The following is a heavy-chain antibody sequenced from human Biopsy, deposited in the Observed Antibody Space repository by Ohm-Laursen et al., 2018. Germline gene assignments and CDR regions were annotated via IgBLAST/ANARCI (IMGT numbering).Heavy chain of an antibody. CDR1: GGTFSSYA. Sequence: SSVKVSCKVSGGTFSSYAITWVRQAPGQGLEWMDGIIPVVGTTHYARKFQGRVTITADESTNTAYMELNSLRSEDTAAYFCARGAVTISGEAAHYYPLDVWGLGTVVTVSS. D-gene: IGHD3-3*01. J-gene: IGHJ3*01. CDR3: ARGAVTISGEAAHYYPLDV. V-gene: IGHV1-69*01. CDR2: IIPVVGTT.